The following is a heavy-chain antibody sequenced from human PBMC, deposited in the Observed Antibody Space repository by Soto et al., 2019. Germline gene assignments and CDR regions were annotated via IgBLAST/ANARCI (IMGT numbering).Heavy chain of an antibody. CDR1: GGSLNIYH. CDR3: ARPTFCSSSSCPGPLPY. J-gene: IGHJ1*01. V-gene: IGHV4-34*01. Sequence: SETLSLTCAVYGGSLNIYHWTWIRQSPGKGLEWIGEINDRGNTKYNPSLKSRVTIPVDTSKNQFSLKLTSVTAADTALYFCARPTFCSSSSCPGPLPYWGQGTLVPGSS. CDR2: INDRGNT. D-gene: IGHD2-2*01.